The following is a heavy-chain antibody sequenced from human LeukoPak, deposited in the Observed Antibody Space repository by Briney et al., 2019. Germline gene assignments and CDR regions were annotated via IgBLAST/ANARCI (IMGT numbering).Heavy chain of an antibody. CDR3: ARRHSSGWYYFDS. J-gene: IGHJ4*02. CDR1: GGSISSGGYS. V-gene: IGHV4-30-2*01. CDR2: IYHSGST. Sequence: SEILSLTCAVSGGSISSGGYSWSWIRQPPGKGLEWIGYIYHSGSTYYTPSLNSRVTISVDSSKNQFSLKLSSVTAADTAVYYRARRHSSGWYYFDSWGQGTLVTVSS. D-gene: IGHD6-19*01.